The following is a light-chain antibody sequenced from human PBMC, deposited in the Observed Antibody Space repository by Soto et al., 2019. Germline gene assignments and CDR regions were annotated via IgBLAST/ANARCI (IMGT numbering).Light chain of an antibody. CDR2: DAS. Sequence: EIVLTQSPATLSLSPGERATLSCRASQSVSSYLAWYQQKPGQAPRLLIYDASNRATGIPARFSGSGSGTDFTLTISRLEPEDFAVYDCQQRSNWPLTFDGGTKVEIK. J-gene: IGKJ4*01. CDR1: QSVSSY. CDR3: QQRSNWPLT. V-gene: IGKV3-11*01.